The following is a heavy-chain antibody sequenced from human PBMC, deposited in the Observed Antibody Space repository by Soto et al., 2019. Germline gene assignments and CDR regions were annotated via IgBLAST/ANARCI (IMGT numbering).Heavy chain of an antibody. CDR2: ISAYNGNT. V-gene: IGHV1-18*01. D-gene: IGHD3-9*01. J-gene: IGHJ3*02. CDR3: ARQKRQPYDILTGYAFDI. CDR1: GYTFTSYG. Sequence: GASVKVSFKASGYTFTSYGISWVRQAPGQGLEWMGWISAYNGNTNYAQKLQGRVTMTTDTSTSTAYMELRSLRSDDTAVYYCARQKRQPYDILTGYAFDIWGQGTMVTVSS.